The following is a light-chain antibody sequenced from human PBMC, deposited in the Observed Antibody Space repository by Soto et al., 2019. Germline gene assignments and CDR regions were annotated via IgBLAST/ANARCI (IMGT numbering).Light chain of an antibody. CDR2: AAS. J-gene: IGKJ1*01. CDR1: QSIAGY. Sequence: DIQMTQSPSSLSASVGDRVTITCRASQSIAGYLNWYQQKPGKAPNLLIYAASSLQSGVPSRFSGSGSGTDFTLTISSLQPEDFATYYCQQSYSTTWTFGQGTKV. CDR3: QQSYSTTWT. V-gene: IGKV1-39*01.